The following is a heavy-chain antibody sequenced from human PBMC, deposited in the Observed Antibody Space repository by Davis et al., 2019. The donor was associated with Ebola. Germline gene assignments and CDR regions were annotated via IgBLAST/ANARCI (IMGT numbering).Heavy chain of an antibody. V-gene: IGHV4-34*01. J-gene: IGHJ3*02. Sequence: PSETLSLTCDVSGWSFRGYYWSWIRQPPGKGLEWTGEINHSGSTNYNPSLESRVIISVDKSKNHFSLKLISVTVADTAVYYCARVNPSLLYDAFDIWGQGTMVTVSS. CDR2: INHSGST. D-gene: IGHD2-21*01. CDR3: ARVNPSLLYDAFDI. CDR1: GWSFRGYY.